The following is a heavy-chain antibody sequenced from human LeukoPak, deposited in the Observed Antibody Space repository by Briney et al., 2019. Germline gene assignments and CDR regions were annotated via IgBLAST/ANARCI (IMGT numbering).Heavy chain of an antibody. V-gene: IGHV4-39*01. Sequence: KASETLPLTCTVSGDSITGSSYYWGWIRQPPGKGLEWIGSMYYSGSTYSNPSLKSRVTISVDTSKNQFSLKLSSVTAADTAVYYCARHYYDSTGYYYFDYWGQGTLVTVSS. J-gene: IGHJ4*02. CDR1: GDSITGSSYY. CDR2: MYYSGST. D-gene: IGHD3-22*01. CDR3: ARHYYDSTGYYYFDY.